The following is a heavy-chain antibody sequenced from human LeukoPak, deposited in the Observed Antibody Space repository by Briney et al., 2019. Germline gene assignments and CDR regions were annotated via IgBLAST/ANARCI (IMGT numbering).Heavy chain of an antibody. CDR1: GGSISSGSYY. CDR3: ARDPEFGGAFDI. V-gene: IGHV4-61*02. J-gene: IGHJ3*02. Sequence: SQTLSLTCTVSGGSISSGSYYWSWIRQPAGKGLEWIGRIYTSGSTNYNPSLKSRVTISVDTSKNQFSLKLSSVTAADTAVYYCARDPEFGGAFDIWGQGTMVTVSS. CDR2: IYTSGST. D-gene: IGHD3-16*01.